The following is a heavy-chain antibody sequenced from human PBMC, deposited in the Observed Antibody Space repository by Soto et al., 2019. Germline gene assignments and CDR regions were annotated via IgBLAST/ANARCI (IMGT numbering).Heavy chain of an antibody. CDR2: ISSSGST. D-gene: IGHD3-10*01. J-gene: IGHJ6*02. CDR3: ARRLLLWFGELLSLENVMDV. V-gene: IGHV4-39*01. CDR1: GGSIISSGYY. Sequence: LQTVSFTYTVSGGSIISSGYYWGRIRQPPGKGLGWIGRISSSGSTYSNPSLKRRVTISVETSKKQFSLKLISMTSADTAVYYCARRLLLWFGELLSLENVMDVLGQGTTVT.